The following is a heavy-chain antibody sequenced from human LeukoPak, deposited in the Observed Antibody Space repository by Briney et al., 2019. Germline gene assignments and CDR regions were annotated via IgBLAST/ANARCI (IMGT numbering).Heavy chain of an antibody. Sequence: GESLKISCQASGYSFTSSGIGWARQMPGKGLEWMAIINPGDSDTRYSPSFQGQVTISADKSISTVYLQWGSLKASDTAMYYCARQPGAGWFDPWGQGTLVTVSS. V-gene: IGHV5-51*01. CDR2: INPGDSDT. J-gene: IGHJ5*02. D-gene: IGHD3-10*01. CDR3: ARQPGAGWFDP. CDR1: GYSFTSSG.